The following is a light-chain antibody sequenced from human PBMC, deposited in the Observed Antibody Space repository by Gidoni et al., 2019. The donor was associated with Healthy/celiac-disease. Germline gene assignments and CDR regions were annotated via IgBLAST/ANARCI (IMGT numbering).Light chain of an antibody. J-gene: IGKJ5*01. CDR1: QSVSSSY. V-gene: IGKV3-20*01. CDR3: QQSIT. Sequence: DSVLTQSPDTLSLSPGERATLSCRASQSVSSSYLAWYQQKPGQAPRLLIYGASSRATGIPDRFSGSGSGTDFTLTISRLEPEDFAVYYCQQSITFGQGTRLEIK. CDR2: GAS.